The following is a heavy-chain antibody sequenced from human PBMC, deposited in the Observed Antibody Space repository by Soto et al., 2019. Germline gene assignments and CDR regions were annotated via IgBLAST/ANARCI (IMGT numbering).Heavy chain of an antibody. Sequence: QLQLQESGPGLVKPSETLSLTCTVSGGSISSSSYYWGWIRQPPGKGLEWIGSIYYSGSTYYNPSLKSRVTISVDTSKNQFSLKLSSVTAADTAVYYCARRVRDSSGYYDCWGQGTLVTVSS. CDR1: GGSISSSSYY. D-gene: IGHD3-22*01. V-gene: IGHV4-39*01. J-gene: IGHJ4*02. CDR3: ARRVRDSSGYYDC. CDR2: IYYSGST.